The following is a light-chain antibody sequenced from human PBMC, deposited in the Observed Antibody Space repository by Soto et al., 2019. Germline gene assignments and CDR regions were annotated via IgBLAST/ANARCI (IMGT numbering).Light chain of an antibody. Sequence: EIVMTQSPATLSVSPGERATLSCRASQSVSNNLAWYQQKPGQAPRLLIYGASTRATGIPARFSGSGSGTKFTLTISSLQSEDFAVYYCQQYNSWPLTFGGGTKVAIK. CDR3: QQYNSWPLT. CDR1: QSVSNN. V-gene: IGKV3-15*01. J-gene: IGKJ4*01. CDR2: GAS.